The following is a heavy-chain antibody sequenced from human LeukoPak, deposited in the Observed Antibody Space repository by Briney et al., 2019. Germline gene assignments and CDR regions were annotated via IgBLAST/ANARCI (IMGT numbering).Heavy chain of an antibody. CDR1: GFTFGDYA. J-gene: IGHJ6*03. Sequence: PGGSLRLPCTASGFTFGDYAMTWVRQAPGKGLEWVAFIRYDGSHKYYADSVKGRFTISRDNSKNTLYLQMNSLRAEDTAVYYCAKGSGYEHNYYYYYMDVWGKGTTVTISS. V-gene: IGHV3-30*02. CDR3: AKGSGYEHNYYYYYMDV. CDR2: IRYDGSHK. D-gene: IGHD5-12*01.